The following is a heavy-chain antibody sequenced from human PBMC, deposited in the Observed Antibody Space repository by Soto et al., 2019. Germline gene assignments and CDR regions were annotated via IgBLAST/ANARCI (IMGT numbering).Heavy chain of an antibody. J-gene: IGHJ4*02. V-gene: IGHV4-59*08. CDR1: GGSIRSYY. CDR2: IYYSGST. Sequence: SETLSLTCTVSGGSIRSYYWSWIRQPPGKGLEWIGYIYYSGSTYYNPSLKSRVTISVDTSKNQFSLKLSSVTAADTAVYYCARVGGDSYYFDYWGQGTLVTVSS. D-gene: IGHD3-16*01. CDR3: ARVGGDSYYFDY.